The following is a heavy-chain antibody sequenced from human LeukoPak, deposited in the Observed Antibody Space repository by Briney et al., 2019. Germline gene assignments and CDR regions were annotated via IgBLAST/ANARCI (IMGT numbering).Heavy chain of an antibody. Sequence: PSETLSLTCIVSGGSINNYYWSWIRQPPGKGLEWIGHIYYSGSTDYNPSLKSRVTISVDTSKSQFSLKLNSVTAADTAVYYCARHRGPAADFFCDYWGQGALVTVSS. CDR1: GGSINNYY. CDR3: ARHRGPAADFFCDY. CDR2: IYYSGST. D-gene: IGHD2-2*01. J-gene: IGHJ4*02. V-gene: IGHV4-59*08.